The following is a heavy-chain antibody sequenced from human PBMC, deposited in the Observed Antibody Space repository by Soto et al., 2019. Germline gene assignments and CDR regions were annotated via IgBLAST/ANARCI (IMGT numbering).Heavy chain of an antibody. D-gene: IGHD5-12*01. CDR2: IRPDTGDT. CDR3: ATSYDSGFDP. J-gene: IGHJ5*02. CDR1: GYAFSKYG. V-gene: IGHV1-18*04. Sequence: QLQLVQSGAEVERPGASVRVSCKAYGYAFSKYGITWIRQAPGQGLGWMGWIRPDTGDTNYAQKFQGRVTMTTDTSSNTAYMELRSLRSDDTAMYYCATSYDSGFDPWGQGTLVSVSS.